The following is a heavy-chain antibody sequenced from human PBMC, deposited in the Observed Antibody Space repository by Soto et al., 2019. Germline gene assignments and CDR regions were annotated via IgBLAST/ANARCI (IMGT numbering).Heavy chain of an antibody. Sequence: EVQLVESGGGLVQPGGSLRLSCAASGFTFSSYSMNWVRQAPGKGLEWVSYISSSSSTIYYADSVKGRFTISRDNAKNSLYLPMNSLSDEDTAVYYCARGPYYYGSGSPFDYWGQGTLVTVSS. D-gene: IGHD3-10*01. CDR2: ISSSSSTI. CDR1: GFTFSSYS. V-gene: IGHV3-48*02. J-gene: IGHJ4*02. CDR3: ARGPYYYGSGSPFDY.